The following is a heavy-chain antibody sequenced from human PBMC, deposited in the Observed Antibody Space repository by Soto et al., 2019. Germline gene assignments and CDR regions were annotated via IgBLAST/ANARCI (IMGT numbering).Heavy chain of an antibody. CDR2: IYYSGST. Sequence: SETLCLTCTVSGGSISSYYWSWIRQPPGKGLEWIGYIYYSGSTYYNPSLKSRVTISVDTSKNQFSLKLSSVTAADTAVYYCARVPDRWGQGTLVTVS. J-gene: IGHJ5*02. V-gene: IGHV4-59*01. CDR1: GGSISSYY. CDR3: ARVPDR. D-gene: IGHD2-2*01.